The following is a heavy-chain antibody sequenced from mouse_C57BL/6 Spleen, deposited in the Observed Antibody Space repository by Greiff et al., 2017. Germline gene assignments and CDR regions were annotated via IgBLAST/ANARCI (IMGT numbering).Heavy chain of an antibody. CDR1: GFTFSDYG. CDR2: ISSGSSTI. J-gene: IGHJ2*01. V-gene: IGHV5-17*01. Sequence: EVHLVESGGGLVKPGGSLKLFCAASGFTFSDYGMHWVRQAPEKGLEWVAYISSGSSTIYYADTVKGRFTISRDNAKNTLFLQMTSLRSEDTAMYYCARPPGFDYWGQGTTLTVSS. CDR3: ARPPGFDY.